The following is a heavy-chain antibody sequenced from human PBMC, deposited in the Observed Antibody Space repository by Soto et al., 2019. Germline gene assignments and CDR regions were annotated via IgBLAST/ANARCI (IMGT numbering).Heavy chain of an antibody. CDR3: AIELMVRGLGR. D-gene: IGHD3-10*01. J-gene: IGHJ4*02. Sequence: EVQLVESGGGLVQPGGSLRLSCAASGYTLSSYSMNWVRQAPGKGLEWVSYISSSSSTIYYADSVKGRFTISRDNAKNSLYLQMNSLRAEDTAVYYCAIELMVRGLGRWGQGTLVTVSS. CDR2: ISSSSSTI. V-gene: IGHV3-48*01. CDR1: GYTLSSYS.